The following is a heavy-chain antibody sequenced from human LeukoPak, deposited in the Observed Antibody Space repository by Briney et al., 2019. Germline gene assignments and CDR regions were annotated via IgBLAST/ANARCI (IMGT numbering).Heavy chain of an antibody. CDR2: TKSKTDGGTT. Sequence: GGSLRLSCAASGFTFSNAWMSWVRQAPGKGLEWVGRTKSKTDGGTTDYAAPVKGRFTISRDDSKNTLYLQMNSLKTEDTAVYYCTPLGRSYWGQGTLVTVSS. CDR3: TPLGRSY. D-gene: IGHD6-13*01. CDR1: GFTFSNAW. J-gene: IGHJ4*02. V-gene: IGHV3-15*01.